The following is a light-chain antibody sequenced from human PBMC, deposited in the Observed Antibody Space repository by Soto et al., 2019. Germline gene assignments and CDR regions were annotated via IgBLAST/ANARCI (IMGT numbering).Light chain of an antibody. J-gene: IGKJ1*01. V-gene: IGKV1-5*01. CDR3: QQYSSYSRT. CDR2: DAS. Sequence: DIQMTQSPSALSASIGDRVTITCRASQSISIWLAWYQQKPGKAPKLLIYDASSLKSGVPSRFSGSTSGTEFTLTISSLQPDDFATYYCQQYSSYSRTFGQGTKVDIK. CDR1: QSISIW.